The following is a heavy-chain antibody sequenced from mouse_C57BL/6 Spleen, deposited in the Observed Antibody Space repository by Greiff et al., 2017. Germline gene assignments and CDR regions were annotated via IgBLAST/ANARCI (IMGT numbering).Heavy chain of an antibody. CDR1: GYAFSSYW. J-gene: IGHJ1*03. V-gene: IGHV1-80*01. CDR2: IYPGDGDT. Sequence: VKLQQSGAELVKPGASVKISCKASGYAFSSYWMNWVKQRPGKGLEWIGQIYPGDGDTNYNGKFKGKATLTADQSSSTAYMQLSSLTSEDSAVYFCARAGDSYWYFDVWGTGTTVTVSS. CDR3: ARAGDSYWYFDV.